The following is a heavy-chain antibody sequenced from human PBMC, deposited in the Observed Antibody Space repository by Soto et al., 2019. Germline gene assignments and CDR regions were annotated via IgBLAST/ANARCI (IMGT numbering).Heavy chain of an antibody. D-gene: IGHD1-26*01. Sequence: ASVKVSCKASGYTFTGYYMHWVRQAPGQGLEWMGWINPNSGGTNYAQKFQGWVTMTRDTSISTAYMELSRLRSDDTAVYYCARKGVGGSYYAFDIWGQGTMVTVSS. V-gene: IGHV1-2*04. CDR3: ARKGVGGSYYAFDI. CDR1: GYTFTGYY. J-gene: IGHJ3*02. CDR2: INPNSGGT.